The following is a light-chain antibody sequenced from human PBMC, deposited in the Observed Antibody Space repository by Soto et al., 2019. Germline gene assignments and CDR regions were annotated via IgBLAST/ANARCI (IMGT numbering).Light chain of an antibody. CDR1: QSIRTS. J-gene: IGKJ5*01. V-gene: IGKV3-11*01. CDR3: QQRNVWTPIT. CDR2: DAS. Sequence: EFVLPQSPATLSLSPGERATLSCRASQSIRTSLAWYQQKPGQAPRLVIFDASNRANGVPARFGGSGSGTDFTLTINSLEPEDFAVYYCQQRNVWTPITFGQGTRLEIK.